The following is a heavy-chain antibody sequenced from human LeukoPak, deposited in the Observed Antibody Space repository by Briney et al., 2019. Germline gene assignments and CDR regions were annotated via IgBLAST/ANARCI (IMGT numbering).Heavy chain of an antibody. Sequence: GGSLRLSCAVSGFTFSISAMTWVRQAPGKGLEWVSHINYSGANAYYADSVRGRFTISRDNSKNMLYLQMNSLRAEDTAIYYCARDIELSTWGQGTVVSV. V-gene: IGHV3-23*01. CDR1: GFTFSISA. CDR2: INYSGANA. J-gene: IGHJ3*01. D-gene: IGHD5-18*01. CDR3: ARDIELST.